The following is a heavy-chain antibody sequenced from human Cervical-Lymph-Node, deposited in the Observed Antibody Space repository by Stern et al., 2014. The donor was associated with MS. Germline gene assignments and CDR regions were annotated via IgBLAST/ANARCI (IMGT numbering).Heavy chain of an antibody. CDR3: ARGVVGTTAYFDF. D-gene: IGHD1-26*01. V-gene: IGHV1-46*01. CDR1: GYTFTSYY. J-gene: IGHJ4*02. CDR2: INPSGGGT. Sequence: MQLVQSGAEVGKPGASVKVSCKASGYTFTSYYIHWLRQSPGQRLESMGMINPSGGGTRFAQKFQGRVTMTRDTSTSTVYMDLSSLRSEDTAVYYCARGVVGTTAYFDFWCQGTLVTLSS.